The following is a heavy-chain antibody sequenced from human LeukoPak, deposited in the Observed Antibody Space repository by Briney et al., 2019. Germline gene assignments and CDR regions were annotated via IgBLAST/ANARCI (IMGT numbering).Heavy chain of an antibody. D-gene: IGHD3-10*01. J-gene: IGHJ5*02. CDR3: ARNMVRGANWFDP. CDR2: INAGNGNT. CDR1: GYTFTSYA. Sequence: ASVKASCKASGYTFTSYAMHWVRQAPGQRLEWMGWINAGNGNTKYSQKFQGRVTITRDTSASTAYMELSSLRSEDTAVYYCARNMVRGANWFDPWGQGTLVTVSS. V-gene: IGHV1-3*01.